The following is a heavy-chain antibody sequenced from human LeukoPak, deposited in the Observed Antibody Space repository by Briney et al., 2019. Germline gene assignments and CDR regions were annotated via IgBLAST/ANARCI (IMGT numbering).Heavy chain of an antibody. J-gene: IGHJ4*02. V-gene: IGHV3-30*02. D-gene: IGHD5-24*01. CDR1: RFTFNNYG. CDR2: IRYNGNNQ. Sequence: PGGSLRLSCAASRFTFNNYGMHWVRQAPGKGLEWVAFIRYNGNNQYYADSVKGRFTISRDNSKNTLYLQMNSLRAEDTAVYYCARDNVGAGYNSGGDYWGQGTLVTVSS. CDR3: ARDNVGAGYNSGGDY.